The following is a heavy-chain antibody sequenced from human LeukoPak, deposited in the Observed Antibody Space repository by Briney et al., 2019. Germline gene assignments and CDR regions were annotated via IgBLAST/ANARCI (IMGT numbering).Heavy chain of an antibody. CDR2: IYHSGST. D-gene: IGHD4-23*01. J-gene: IGHJ6*03. CDR3: ARGLGGYYYYYYYMDV. Sequence: SETLSLTCTVSGYSISSGYYWGWIRQPPGKGLEWIGSIYHSGSTYYNPSLRSRVTISVDTSKNQFSLKLSSVTAADTAVYYCARGLGGYYYYYYYMDVWGKGTTVTISS. V-gene: IGHV4-38-2*02. CDR1: GYSISSGYY.